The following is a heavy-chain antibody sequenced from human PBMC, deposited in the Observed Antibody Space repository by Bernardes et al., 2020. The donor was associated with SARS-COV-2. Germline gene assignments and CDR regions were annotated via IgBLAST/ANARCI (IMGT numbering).Heavy chain of an antibody. D-gene: IGHD3-10*01. CDR3: ARVGRITMVRGVIPNWFDP. J-gene: IGHJ5*02. Sequence: ASVKVSCMASGYTFTSYDINWVRQATGQGLEWMGWMNPNSGNTGYAQKFQGRVTMTRNTSISTAYMELSSLRSEDTAVYYCARVGRITMVRGVIPNWFDPWGQGTLVTVSS. V-gene: IGHV1-8*01. CDR1: GYTFTSYD. CDR2: MNPNSGNT.